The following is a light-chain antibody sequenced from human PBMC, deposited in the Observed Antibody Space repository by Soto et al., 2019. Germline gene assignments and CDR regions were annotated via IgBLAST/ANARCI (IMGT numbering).Light chain of an antibody. J-gene: IGLJ2*01. V-gene: IGLV1-47*01. CDR1: SSNIGSNY. CDR2: RNN. CDR3: AAWDDSLSGKGV. Sequence: QSVLTQPPSASGTPGQRVTISCSGSSSNIGSNYVYWYQQLPGTAPKLLIYRNNQRPSGVPDRFSGSKSGTSASPAISGLRSEDEADYYCAAWDDSLSGKGVFGGGTKVTVL.